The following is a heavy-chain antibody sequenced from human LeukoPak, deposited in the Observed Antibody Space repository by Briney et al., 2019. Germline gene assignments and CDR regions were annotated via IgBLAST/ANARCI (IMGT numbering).Heavy chain of an antibody. CDR1: GFTFSSYG. Sequence: PGGSLRLSCAASGFTFSSYGMHWVRHAPGKGLEWVAVISYDGSNKYYADSVKGRFTISRDNSKNTLFLQMNSPRAEDTAVYYCAKGRITMVRGVSMDVWGKGTTVTVSS. D-gene: IGHD3-10*01. CDR2: ISYDGSNK. CDR3: AKGRITMVRGVSMDV. V-gene: IGHV3-30*18. J-gene: IGHJ6*04.